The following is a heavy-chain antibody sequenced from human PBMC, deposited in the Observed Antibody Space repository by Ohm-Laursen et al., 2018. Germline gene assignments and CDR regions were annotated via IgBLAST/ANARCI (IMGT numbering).Heavy chain of an antibody. CDR1: GFTFSNYW. CDR3: FSGPSWEI. D-gene: IGHD1-26*01. V-gene: IGHV3-7*01. Sequence: SLRLSCTASGFTFSNYWMSWVRQAPGKGLEWVVNIKQDGSEKYYVDSVTGRFTISRDNAKNSLYLQMNSLRAEDTAVYYCFSGPSWEIWGQGTVVTVSS. J-gene: IGHJ3*02. CDR2: IKQDGSEK.